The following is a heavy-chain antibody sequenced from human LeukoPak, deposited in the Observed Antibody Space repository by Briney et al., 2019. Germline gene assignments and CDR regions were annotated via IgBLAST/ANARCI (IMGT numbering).Heavy chain of an antibody. D-gene: IGHD1-26*01. V-gene: IGHV1-24*01. Sequence: ASVKVSCKVSVYTLTELSMHWVRQAPGKGLEWMGGFDPEDGETIYAQKFQGRVTMTEDTSTDTAYMELSSLRSEDTAVYYCARALAYSGSYYALNYWGQGTLVTVSS. CDR2: FDPEDGET. CDR1: VYTLTELS. J-gene: IGHJ4*02. CDR3: ARALAYSGSYYALNY.